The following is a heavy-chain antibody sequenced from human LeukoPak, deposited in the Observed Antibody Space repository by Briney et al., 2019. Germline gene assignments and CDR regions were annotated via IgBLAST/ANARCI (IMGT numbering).Heavy chain of an antibody. V-gene: IGHV3-21*01. Sequence: GGSLRLSCAASGFTFSSYSMNWVRQAPGKGLEWVSSISSSSSYIYYADSVKGRFTISRDNAKNSLHLQMNSLRAEDTAVYYCARDKRAPYYDSSGYQYYFDYWGQGTLVTVSS. CDR1: GFTFSSYS. D-gene: IGHD3-22*01. J-gene: IGHJ4*02. CDR3: ARDKRAPYYDSSGYQYYFDY. CDR2: ISSSSSYI.